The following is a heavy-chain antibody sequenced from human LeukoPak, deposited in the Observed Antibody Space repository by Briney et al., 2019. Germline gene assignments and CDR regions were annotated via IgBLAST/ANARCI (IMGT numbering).Heavy chain of an antibody. CDR2: INHSGST. J-gene: IGHJ3*02. D-gene: IGHD5-12*01. V-gene: IGHV4-34*01. CDR1: GGSFSGYY. Sequence: PSETLSLTCAVYGGSFSGYYWSWIRQPPGKGLEWIGEINHSGSTNYNPSLKSRVTISVDTSKNQFSLKLSSVTAADTAVYYCARDFEGVATSKPTHDAFDIWGQGTMVTVSS. CDR3: ARDFEGVATSKPTHDAFDI.